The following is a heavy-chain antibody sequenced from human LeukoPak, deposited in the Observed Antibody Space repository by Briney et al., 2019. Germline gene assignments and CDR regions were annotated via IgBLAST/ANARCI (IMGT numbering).Heavy chain of an antibody. CDR3: AKVVGASPGNAFDI. Sequence: RASVKVSCKASGYTFSTYEITWVRQAPGQGLEWMGWISTYNGNRVYAQKFQGRVVLTTDTSTSTAYMELRSLISDDTAVYYCAKVVGASPGNAFDIWGQVTMVTVSS. CDR2: ISTYNGNR. D-gene: IGHD2-15*01. V-gene: IGHV1-18*01. CDR1: GYTFSTYE. J-gene: IGHJ3*02.